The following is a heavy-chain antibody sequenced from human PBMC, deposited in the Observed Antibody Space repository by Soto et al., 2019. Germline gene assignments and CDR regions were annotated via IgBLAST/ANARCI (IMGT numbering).Heavy chain of an antibody. J-gene: IGHJ6*02. D-gene: IGHD1-20*01. CDR3: AREVTGTSETYYYYGMDV. CDR1: GVSISSGDYY. CDR2: IYYSGST. V-gene: IGHV4-30-4*01. Sequence: QVQLQESGPGLVKPSQTLSLTCTVSGVSISSGDYYWSWIRQPPGTGLEWIGYIYYSGSTYYNPSLKSRVTISVDTSKTQFSRKLSSVTAADTAVYYCAREVTGTSETYYYYGMDVWGQGTTVTVSS.